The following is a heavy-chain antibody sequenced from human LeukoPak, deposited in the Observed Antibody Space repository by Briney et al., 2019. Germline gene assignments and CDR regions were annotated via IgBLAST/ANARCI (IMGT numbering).Heavy chain of an antibody. J-gene: IGHJ4*02. CDR2: IYYSGST. CDR1: GGSISSSSYY. CDR3: XRXXRRSYYYGSGSYSRFDY. V-gene: IGHV4-39*07. Sequence: SETLSLPCSVSGGSISSSSYYWGWIRPPPGKGLEWIGSIYYSGSTYYNPSLKSRVTISVDTSKNQFSLKLSSVTAADTAVYYCXRXXRRSYYYGSGSYSRFDYWGQGTLVTVSS. D-gene: IGHD3-10*01.